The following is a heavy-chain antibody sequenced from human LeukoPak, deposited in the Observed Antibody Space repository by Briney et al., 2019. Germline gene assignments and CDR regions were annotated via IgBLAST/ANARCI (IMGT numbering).Heavy chain of an antibody. Sequence: PGGSLRLSCAVSGFTISNYRMSWVRQAPGRGLEWVANIKQDGSEKYYVDTVKGRFTTSRDNAKNSLYLQMNSLRAEDTAVYYCAREANPDYAFDIWGQGTMVTVSS. CDR3: AREANPDYAFDI. J-gene: IGHJ3*02. D-gene: IGHD4/OR15-4a*01. CDR1: GFTISNYR. CDR2: IKQDGSEK. V-gene: IGHV3-7*01.